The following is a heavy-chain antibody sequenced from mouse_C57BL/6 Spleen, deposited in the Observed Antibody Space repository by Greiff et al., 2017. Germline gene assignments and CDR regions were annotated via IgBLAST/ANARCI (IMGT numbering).Heavy chain of an antibody. D-gene: IGHD1-1*01. CDR2: IHPNSGST. Sequence: QVHVKQPGAELVKPGASVKLSCKASGYTFTSYWMHWVKQRPGQGLEWIGMIHPNSGSTNYNEKFKSKATLTVDKSSSTAYMQLSSLTSEDSAVYYCARAGSSYDWYFDVWGTGTTVTVSS. V-gene: IGHV1-64*01. CDR3: ARAGSSYDWYFDV. CDR1: GYTFTSYW. J-gene: IGHJ1*03.